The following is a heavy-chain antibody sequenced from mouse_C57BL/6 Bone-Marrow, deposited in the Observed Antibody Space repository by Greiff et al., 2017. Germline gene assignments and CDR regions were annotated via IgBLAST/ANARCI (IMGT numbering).Heavy chain of an antibody. D-gene: IGHD4-1*01. V-gene: IGHV1-62-2*01. CDR3: ATHEYLTGTVYYFDY. Sequence: VMLVESGAELVKPGASVKLSCKASGYTFTEYTLHWVKQRSGQGLEWIGWFYPGSGSIKYNEKFKDKATLTADKYSSTVYMELSRLTSEDSAVYFCATHEYLTGTVYYFDYWGQGTTLTVSS. CDR2: FYPGSGSI. J-gene: IGHJ2*01. CDR1: GYTFTEYT.